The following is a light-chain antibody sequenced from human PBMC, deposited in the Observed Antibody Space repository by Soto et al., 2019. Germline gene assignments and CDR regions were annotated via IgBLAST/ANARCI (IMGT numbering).Light chain of an antibody. CDR2: DAS. Sequence: EIVLTQSPGTLSLSPGERATLSCRASQSVSSYLAWYQQKPGQAPRLLIYDASNRATGIPDRFSGSGSGTDFTLTISRLEPEDFAVYYCQQCGSSPRTFGQGTKVDIK. J-gene: IGKJ1*01. V-gene: IGKV3-20*01. CDR3: QQCGSSPRT. CDR1: QSVSSY.